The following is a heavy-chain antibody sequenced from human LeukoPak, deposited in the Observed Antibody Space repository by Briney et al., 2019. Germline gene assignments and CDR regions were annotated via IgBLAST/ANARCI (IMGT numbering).Heavy chain of an antibody. D-gene: IGHD1-1*01. V-gene: IGHV4-4*07. CDR2: IYSSGST. CDR3: TRDRRNSNDPGGYYFDY. Sequence: SETLSLTCTVAGGSISSYYWSWIRQPAGKRLEWIGRIYSSGSTTYNPSLQSRVHMSVATPKNQFSLKLSSVTAADPAVYYCTRDRRNSNDPGGYYFDYWGQETLVTVSS. CDR1: GGSISSYY. J-gene: IGHJ4*02.